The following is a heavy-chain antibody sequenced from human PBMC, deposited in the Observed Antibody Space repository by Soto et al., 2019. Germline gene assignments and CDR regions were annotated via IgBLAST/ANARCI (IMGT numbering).Heavy chain of an antibody. V-gene: IGHV4-31*03. D-gene: IGHD3-22*01. CDR3: ARRDSRMVIGYLDY. J-gene: IGHJ4*02. CDR1: GGSINSGDYY. Sequence: PSETLSLTCTVSGGSINSGDYYWNWIRQHPGKGLEWIGYIYYSGSTYYNPSLKSRVTISVDTSKNQFSLKLSSVTAADTAVYYCARRDSRMVIGYLDYWGQGTLVTVS. CDR2: IYYSGST.